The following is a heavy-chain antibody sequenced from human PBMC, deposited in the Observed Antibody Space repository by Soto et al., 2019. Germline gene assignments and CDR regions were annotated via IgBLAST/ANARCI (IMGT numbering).Heavy chain of an antibody. Sequence: EVQLVESGGGLVQPGRSLRLSCAASGFTFDDYAMHWDRQAPGKGLEWVSGISWNSGSIGYADSVKGRFTISRDNAKNSLYLQMNSLRAEDTALYYCAKGYYDILTGYSYWGQGTLVTVSS. V-gene: IGHV3-9*01. D-gene: IGHD3-9*01. CDR3: AKGYYDILTGYSY. CDR1: GFTFDDYA. CDR2: ISWNSGSI. J-gene: IGHJ4*02.